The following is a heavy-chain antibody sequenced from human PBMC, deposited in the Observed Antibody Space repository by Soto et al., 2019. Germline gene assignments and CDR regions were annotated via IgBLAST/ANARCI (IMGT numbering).Heavy chain of an antibody. Sequence: EVQLVESGGGLVQPGGSLRLSCATSGFTFSSYEMNWVRQAPGKGLEWVSYISSSGSTIYYADSVKGRFTISRDNAKNSLYLQMDSLRAEDTAVYYCARDQEAGSFFPYYYCMDVWGQGTTVTVSS. CDR2: ISSSGSTI. CDR3: ARDQEAGSFFPYYYCMDV. CDR1: GFTFSSYE. D-gene: IGHD6-13*01. J-gene: IGHJ6*02. V-gene: IGHV3-48*03.